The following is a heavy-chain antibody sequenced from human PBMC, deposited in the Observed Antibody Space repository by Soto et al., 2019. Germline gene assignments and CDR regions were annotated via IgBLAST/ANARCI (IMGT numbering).Heavy chain of an antibody. CDR1: GLTVSNAY. D-gene: IGHD3-10*01. CDR2: IYDNGTT. J-gene: IGHJ6*02. Sequence: EVQLVESGGGLIQPGGSLRLSCAASGLTVSNAYMAWVRQAPGMGLEWGSVIYDNGTTYYADSVKGRFTISRDTSTNTLSLQRDSLRAEDTAVYYCVRPLPSGRNYGLDVWGQGTTVTVSS. V-gene: IGHV3-53*01. CDR3: VRPLPSGRNYGLDV.